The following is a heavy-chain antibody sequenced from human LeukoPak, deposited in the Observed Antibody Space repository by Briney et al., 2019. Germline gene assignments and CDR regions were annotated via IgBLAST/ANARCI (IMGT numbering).Heavy chain of an antibody. CDR3: AKLRSTIIRGVVDY. CDR2: ISGSGDNT. CDR1: GFIFSSYA. Sequence: GGSLRLPCAASGFIFSSYAMGWVRQAPGKGLEWVSGISGSGDNTYYADSVKGRFTISRDNSKNTVCLQMISLRAEDTAVYYWAKLRSTIIRGVVDYWGQGTLVTVSS. J-gene: IGHJ4*02. D-gene: IGHD3-10*01. V-gene: IGHV3-23*01.